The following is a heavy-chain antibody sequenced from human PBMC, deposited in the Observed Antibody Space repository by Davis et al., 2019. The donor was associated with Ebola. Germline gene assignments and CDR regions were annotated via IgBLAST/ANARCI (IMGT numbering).Heavy chain of an antibody. CDR3: ARLYCSTTTCYESDY. D-gene: IGHD2-2*01. CDR1: AYTFTSYG. Sequence: AASVKVSCKASAYTFTSYGISWLRQAPGQGLEWMGWISAYNGNTNYAQKVQGRVTMTTDTSTSTADMELRSLRSDDTAVYYCARLYCSTTTCYESDYWGQGTLVTVS. V-gene: IGHV1-18*01. CDR2: ISAYNGNT. J-gene: IGHJ4*02.